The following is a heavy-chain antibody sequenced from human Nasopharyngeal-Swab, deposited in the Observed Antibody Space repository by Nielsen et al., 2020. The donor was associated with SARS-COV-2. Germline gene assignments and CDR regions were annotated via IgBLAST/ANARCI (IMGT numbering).Heavy chain of an antibody. CDR3: ARDGPRGYSDYDTRNYYYYGMDV. J-gene: IGHJ6*02. CDR2: IWYDGSNK. V-gene: IGHV3-33*01. D-gene: IGHD5-12*01. Sequence: VRQAPGKGLEWVAVIWYDGSNKYYADSVKGRFTISRDNSKNTLYLQMNSLRSEDTAVYYCARDGPRGYSDYDTRNYYYYGMDVWGQGTTVTVSS.